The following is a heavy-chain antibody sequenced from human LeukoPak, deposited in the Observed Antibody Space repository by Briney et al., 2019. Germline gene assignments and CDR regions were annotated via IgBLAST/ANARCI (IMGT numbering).Heavy chain of an antibody. Sequence: GGSLRLSCAASGLTISNNFMGWVRQAPGKGLEWVSLIYSGGSTYSADSVKGRFTISRDNSKNTPHLQMNSLRAEDTAVYYCARDTDYYGSGRHGYFDHWGQGTLVTVSS. J-gene: IGHJ1*01. CDR1: GLTISNNF. D-gene: IGHD3-10*01. CDR3: ARDTDYYGSGRHGYFDH. V-gene: IGHV3-66*01. CDR2: IYSGGST.